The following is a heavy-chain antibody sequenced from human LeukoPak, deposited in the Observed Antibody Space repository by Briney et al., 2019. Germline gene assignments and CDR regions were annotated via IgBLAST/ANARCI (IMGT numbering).Heavy chain of an antibody. CDR2: INSNGDSA. CDR1: GFTFSSYS. V-gene: IGHV3-64*01. Sequence: GGSLRLSCAASGFTFSSYSMHWVRQAPGKGLEYVSGINSNGDSAFYTNSVKGRFTISRDNSKNTLYLQMGSLRAEDVAEYYCAVLWSGNTLVIDYWGQGTLVTVSS. CDR3: AVLWSGNTLVIDY. D-gene: IGHD3-10*01. J-gene: IGHJ4*02.